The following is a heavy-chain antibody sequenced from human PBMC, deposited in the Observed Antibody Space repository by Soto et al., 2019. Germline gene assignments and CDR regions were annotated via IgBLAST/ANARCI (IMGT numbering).Heavy chain of an antibody. J-gene: IGHJ4*02. CDR2: IYNSGST. Sequence: QVQLQESGPGLVKPSQTLSLTCTVSGGSINSGGYYWSWIRQHPGKGLEWIGYIYNSGSTYYNPSLQSRVTISVDASTNQSSLKLSSVTAADTAVYCCARGITMVRGVIHTPYFDYWGQGTLVTVSS. CDR1: GGSINSGGYY. V-gene: IGHV4-31*03. CDR3: ARGITMVRGVIHTPYFDY. D-gene: IGHD3-10*01.